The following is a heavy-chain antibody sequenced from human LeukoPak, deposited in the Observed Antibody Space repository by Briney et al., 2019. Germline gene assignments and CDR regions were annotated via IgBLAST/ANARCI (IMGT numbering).Heavy chain of an antibody. CDR2: ICAGGGYT. D-gene: IGHD6-19*01. CDR1: GFXFSTYA. Sequence: GGSLRLSCAASGFXFSTYAIRWVRHAPGKGLEWVSIICAGGGYTYYADSVKGRFTVSRDDSSNTLFLQVNSLRVEDTAVYYCVKGGWLDYWGQGTLVTVSS. J-gene: IGHJ4*02. V-gene: IGHV3-23*01. CDR3: VKGGWLDY.